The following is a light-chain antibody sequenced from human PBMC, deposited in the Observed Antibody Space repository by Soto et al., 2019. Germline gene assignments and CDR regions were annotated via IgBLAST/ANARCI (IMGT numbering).Light chain of an antibody. CDR1: QSISTE. CDR2: SAS. Sequence: EIVMTQSPATLSVSPGERATLSCRASQSISTELAWYQQKPGQPTRLLIYSASPRATGVPARFTGSGSGSEFTITISGLQSEDFAVYYCQQGHNWPLTFGQGTRLEI. J-gene: IGKJ2*01. V-gene: IGKV3-15*01. CDR3: QQGHNWPLT.